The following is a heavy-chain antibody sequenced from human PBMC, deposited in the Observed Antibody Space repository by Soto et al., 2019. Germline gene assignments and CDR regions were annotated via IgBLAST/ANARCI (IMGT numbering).Heavy chain of an antibody. J-gene: IGHJ3*02. CDR1: GGSFSGYY. D-gene: IGHD3-3*01. V-gene: IGHV4-34*01. CDR3: ARVARVLRFLEWLPRALDAFDI. Sequence: SETLSLTCAVYGGSFSGYYWSWIRQPPGKGLEWIGEINHSGSTNYNPSLKSRVTISVDTSKNQFSLKLSSVTAADTAVYYCARVARVLRFLEWLPRALDAFDIWGQGTMVTVSS. CDR2: INHSGST.